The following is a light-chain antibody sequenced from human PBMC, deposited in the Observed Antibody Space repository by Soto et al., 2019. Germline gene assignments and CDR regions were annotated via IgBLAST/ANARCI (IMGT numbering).Light chain of an antibody. CDR2: DAS. J-gene: IGKJ4*01. V-gene: IGKV3-15*01. Sequence: EIVVTQSPATLSVSPGERVTLSRRASQSAISNLAWYQQKPGQTPRLLIYDASTRATDIPARFSGSGSGTDFTLTISSLLSEDFAVYYCHQYYKWPLTFGGGTKVDI. CDR3: HQYYKWPLT. CDR1: QSAISN.